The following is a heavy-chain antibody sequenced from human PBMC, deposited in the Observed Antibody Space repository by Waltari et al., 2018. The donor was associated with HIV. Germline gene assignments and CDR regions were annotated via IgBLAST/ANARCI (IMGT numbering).Heavy chain of an antibody. CDR2: IYYSGST. D-gene: IGHD6-13*01. V-gene: IGHV4-39*07. CDR1: GGSISSSSYY. J-gene: IGHJ4*02. CDR3: ARAGAFLGIAAAGARLGYFDY. Sequence: QLQLQESGPGLVKPSETLSLTCTVSGGSISSSSYYWGWIRQPPGKGLEWIGSIYYSGSTYYNPSLKSRVTISVDTSKNQFSLKLSSVTAADTAVYYCARAGAFLGIAAAGARLGYFDYWGQGTLVTVSS.